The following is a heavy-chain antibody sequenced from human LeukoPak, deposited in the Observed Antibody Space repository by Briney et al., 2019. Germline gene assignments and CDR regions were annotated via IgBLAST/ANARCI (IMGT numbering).Heavy chain of an antibody. V-gene: IGHV4-34*01. J-gene: IGHJ4*02. CDR3: AREGEYCSSTSCYIGEIDY. D-gene: IGHD2-2*01. CDR2: INHSGST. Sequence: PSETLSLTCAVYGGSFSGYYWSWIRQPPGKGLEWIGEINHSGSTNYNPSLKSRVTISVDTSKNQFSLKLSSVTAADTAVYYCAREGEYCSSTSCYIGEIDYWGQGTLVTVSS. CDR1: GGSFSGYY.